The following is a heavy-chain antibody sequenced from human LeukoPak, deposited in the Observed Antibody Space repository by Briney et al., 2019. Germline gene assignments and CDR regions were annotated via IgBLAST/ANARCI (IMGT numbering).Heavy chain of an antibody. Sequence: GGSLRLSCAASGFTFSSYEMNCVRQAPGKGLEWVSYISGSGNTIYYADSVKGRFTISRDNAKNSLYLQMNSLRAEDTAVYYCARINTGSYFDYWGQGTLVTVSS. J-gene: IGHJ4*02. D-gene: IGHD1-26*01. CDR1: GFTFSSYE. CDR2: ISGSGNTI. V-gene: IGHV3-48*03. CDR3: ARINTGSYFDY.